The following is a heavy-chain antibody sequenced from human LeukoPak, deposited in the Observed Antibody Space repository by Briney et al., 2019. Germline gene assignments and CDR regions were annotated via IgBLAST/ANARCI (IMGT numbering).Heavy chain of an antibody. D-gene: IGHD5-12*01. CDR1: GFTFSSYG. Sequence: GGSLRLSCAASGFTFSSYGMSWVRQAPGKGLEWVSAISGSGGSTYYADSVKGRFTISRDNSRNTLYLQMNSLRAEDTAVYYCAKGGNIVATMGFDYWGQGTLVTVSS. J-gene: IGHJ4*02. CDR2: ISGSGGST. V-gene: IGHV3-23*01. CDR3: AKGGNIVATMGFDY.